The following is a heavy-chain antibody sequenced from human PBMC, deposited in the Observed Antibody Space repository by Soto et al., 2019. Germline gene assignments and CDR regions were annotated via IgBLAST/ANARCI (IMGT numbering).Heavy chain of an antibody. CDR2: IYYSGST. CDR3: ARETYYYDSSGYFGWTPRPPAGVGAFDI. Sequence: PSETLSLTCTVSGGSVSSGSYYWSWIRQPPGKGLEWIGYIYYSGSTNYNPSLKSRVTISVDTSKNQFSLKLSSVTAADTAVYYCARETYYYDSSGYFGWTPRPPAGVGAFDIWGQGTMVTVSS. D-gene: IGHD3-22*01. J-gene: IGHJ3*02. V-gene: IGHV4-61*01. CDR1: GGSVSSGSYY.